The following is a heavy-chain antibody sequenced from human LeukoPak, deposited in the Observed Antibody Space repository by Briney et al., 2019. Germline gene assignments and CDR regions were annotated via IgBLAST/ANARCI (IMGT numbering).Heavy chain of an antibody. V-gene: IGHV1-69*04. CDR3: AGDHHGTAMVYYNWFDP. CDR2: IIPILGIA. CDR1: GGTFSSYT. Sequence: SVKVSCKASGGTFSSYTISWVRQAPGQGLEWMGRIIPILGIANYAQKFQGRVTITADKSTSTAYMELSSLRSEDTAVYYCAGDHHGTAMVYYNWFDPWGQGTLVTVSS. J-gene: IGHJ5*02. D-gene: IGHD5-18*01.